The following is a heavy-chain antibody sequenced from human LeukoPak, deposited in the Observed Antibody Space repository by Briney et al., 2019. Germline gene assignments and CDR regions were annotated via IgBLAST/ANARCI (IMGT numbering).Heavy chain of an antibody. V-gene: IGHV3-53*01. CDR1: GFTVSSNY. Sequence: GGSLRLSCAASGFTVSSNYMSWVRQAPGKGLEWVSVIYSGGSTYYADSVKGRFTISRDNSKNTLYLQMNSLRAEDTAVYYCARENRQQLVRYYYYGMDVWGQGTTVTVSS. D-gene: IGHD6-13*01. CDR2: IYSGGST. J-gene: IGHJ6*02. CDR3: ARENRQQLVRYYYYGMDV.